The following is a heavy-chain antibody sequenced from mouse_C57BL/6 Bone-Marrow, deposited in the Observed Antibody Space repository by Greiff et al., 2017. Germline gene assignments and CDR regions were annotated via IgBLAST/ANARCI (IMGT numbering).Heavy chain of an antibody. J-gene: IGHJ2*01. CDR3: ARGRTGFDY. CDR2: IYPGDGDT. D-gene: IGHD4-1*01. V-gene: IGHV1-82*01. CDR1: GYAFRSSW. Sequence: QVQLQQSGPELVKPGASVKISCKASGYAFRSSWMTWVKQRPGKGLEWIGRIYPGDGDTNYNGKFKGKATLTADKSSSTACMQLSSLTSADSAVYFCARGRTGFDYWGQGTTLTVSS.